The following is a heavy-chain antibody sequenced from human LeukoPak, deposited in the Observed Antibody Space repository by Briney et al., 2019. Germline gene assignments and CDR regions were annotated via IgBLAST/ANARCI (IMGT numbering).Heavy chain of an antibody. V-gene: IGHV4-59*01. D-gene: IGHD5-18*01. CDR1: GVSISSYY. CDR2: IYYSGST. CDR3: ARPGVGSGRYGAFDI. J-gene: IGHJ3*02. Sequence: SETLSLNCTVSGVSISSYYWSWIRQPPGKGLEWIGYIYYSGSTNYNPSLKSRVTISVDTSKNQFSLKLTSVTAADTAVYYCARPGVGSGRYGAFDIWGQGTMVTVSS.